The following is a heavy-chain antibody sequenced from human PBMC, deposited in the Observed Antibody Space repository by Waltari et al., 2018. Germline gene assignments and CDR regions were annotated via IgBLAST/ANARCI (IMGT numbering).Heavy chain of an antibody. V-gene: IGHV1-2*06. CDR3: ASSGSYSYYYYYYMDV. CDR2: INPNSGGT. CDR1: GYTFTSYD. D-gene: IGHD1-26*01. Sequence: QVQLVQSGAEVKKPGASVKVSCKASGYTFTSYDINWVRQAPGQGLEWMGRINPNSGGTNYAQKFQGRVTMTRDTSISTAYMELSRLRSDDTAVYYCASSGSYSYYYYYYMDVWGKGTTVTVSS. J-gene: IGHJ6*03.